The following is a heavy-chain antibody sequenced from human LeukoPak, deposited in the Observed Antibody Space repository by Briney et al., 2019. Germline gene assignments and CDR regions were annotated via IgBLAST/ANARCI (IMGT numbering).Heavy chain of an antibody. CDR1: GGSISSGSYY. D-gene: IGHD3-22*01. Sequence: PSQTLSLTCTVSGGSISSGSYYWSWIRQPAGKGLEWIGRIYTSGSTNYNPSLKSRVTISVDTSKNQFSLKLSSVTAADTAVYYCARDRWLYYYDSSGYHAFDIWGQGTMVTVSS. J-gene: IGHJ3*02. CDR3: ARDRWLYYYDSSGYHAFDI. V-gene: IGHV4-61*02. CDR2: IYTSGST.